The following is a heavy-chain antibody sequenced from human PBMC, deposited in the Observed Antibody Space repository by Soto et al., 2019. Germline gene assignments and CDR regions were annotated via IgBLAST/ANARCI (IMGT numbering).Heavy chain of an antibody. CDR2: IIPIFGTV. V-gene: IGHV1-69*05. CDR3: AKGNHRWLQLWYFDL. CDR1: GGTFSNYP. D-gene: IGHD5-12*01. Sequence: QVQLVQSGAEVKKPGSSVKVSCKASGGTFSNYPISWVRQAPGQGLEWMGGIIPIFGTVNYAQKFQGRVTXTXXXSXXNAYLELSSLMSEDTAVNYCAKGNHRWLQLWYFDLWGRGTLVTVSS. J-gene: IGHJ2*01.